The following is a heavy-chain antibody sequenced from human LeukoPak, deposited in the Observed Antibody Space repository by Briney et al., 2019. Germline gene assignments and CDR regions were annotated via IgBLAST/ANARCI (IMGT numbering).Heavy chain of an antibody. CDR1: GGSFSGYY. Sequence: PSETLSLTCAVYGGSFSGYYWSWIRQPPGKGLEWIGEINHSGSTNYNPSLKSRVTISVDTSKNQFSLKLSSVTAADTAVYYCARGRYCSSTSCYYDFDYWGQGTLVTVSS. CDR3: ARGRYCSSTSCYYDFDY. V-gene: IGHV4-34*01. D-gene: IGHD2-2*01. CDR2: INHSGST. J-gene: IGHJ4*02.